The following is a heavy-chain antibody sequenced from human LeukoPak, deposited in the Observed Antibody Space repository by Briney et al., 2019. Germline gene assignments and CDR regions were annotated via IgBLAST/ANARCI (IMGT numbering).Heavy chain of an antibody. CDR2: ISGSGGST. CDR3: AKGEYQLLYRLGYYYGMDV. J-gene: IGHJ6*02. D-gene: IGHD2-2*02. CDR1: GFTFSSYA. V-gene: IGHV3-23*01. Sequence: GGSLRLSCAASGFTFSSYAMSWVRQAPGKGLEWVSAISGSGGSTYYADSVKGRFTISRDNSKNTLYLQMNSLRAEDTAVYYCAKGEYQLLYRLGYYYGMDVWGQGTTVTVSS.